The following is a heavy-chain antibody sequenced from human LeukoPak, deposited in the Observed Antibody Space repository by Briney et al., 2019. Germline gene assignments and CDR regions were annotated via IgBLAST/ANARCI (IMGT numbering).Heavy chain of an antibody. D-gene: IGHD3-10*01. V-gene: IGHV1-2*02. CDR1: GYTFTGYY. CDR2: INPNSGGT. Sequence: ASVKVSCKASGYTFTGYYMHWVRQAPGQGLEWMGWINPNSGGTNYAQKFQGRVTMTRDTSISTAYMELSRLRSDDTAVYYCARDKNMVRGVIISPYPDAFDIWGQGTMVTVSS. CDR3: ARDKNMVRGVIISPYPDAFDI. J-gene: IGHJ3*02.